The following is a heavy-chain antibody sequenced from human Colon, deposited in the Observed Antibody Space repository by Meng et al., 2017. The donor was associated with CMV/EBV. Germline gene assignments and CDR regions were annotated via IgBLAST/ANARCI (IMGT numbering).Heavy chain of an antibody. J-gene: IGHJ6*02. Sequence: GESLKISCAASGFTFSSYAIHWVRQAPGKGLEWVAVISYDGSNKYYADSVKGRFTISRDNSKNTLYLQMNSLRAEDTAVYYCARDYGRDQWELLGRYYYYYYGMDVWGQGTTVTVSS. CDR1: GFTFSSYA. D-gene: IGHD1-26*01. V-gene: IGHV3-30*04. CDR2: ISYDGSNK. CDR3: ARDYGRDQWELLGRYYYYYYGMDV.